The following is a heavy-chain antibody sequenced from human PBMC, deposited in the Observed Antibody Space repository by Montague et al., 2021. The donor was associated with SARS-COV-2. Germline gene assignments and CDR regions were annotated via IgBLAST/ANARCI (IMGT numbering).Heavy chain of an antibody. CDR3: ARTSPYSGSYKEFDY. Sequence: PALVKPTQTVTLTCTFSGFSLKTPGMCVSWIRQPPGKALEWLARIDWDGDKDFSTSLKTRLTASRDTSKNQVVLTMTNMDPGDTATYYCARTSPYSGSYKEFDYWGQGVLVTVSS. CDR2: IDWDGDK. V-gene: IGHV2-70*11. CDR1: GFSLKTPGMC. J-gene: IGHJ4*02. D-gene: IGHD1-26*01.